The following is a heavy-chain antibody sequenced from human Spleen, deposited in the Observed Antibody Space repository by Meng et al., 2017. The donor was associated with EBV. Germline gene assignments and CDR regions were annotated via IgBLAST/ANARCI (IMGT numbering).Heavy chain of an antibody. Sequence: MPESGPVQLKPSESLSFTSVGFGDSLISLYYWAWLSQSTRSGLRRIGSAHFIGRAYYSPCLRSRATVSIDTSKNQFSLRLTSVTAADTAIYYCARPFPSIVSPRLDTFGDWGQGALVTVSS. CDR2: AHFIGRA. D-gene: IGHD5/OR15-5a*01. CDR1: GDSLISLYY. V-gene: IGHV4-39*01. J-gene: IGHJ4*02. CDR3: ARPFPSIVSPRLDTFGD.